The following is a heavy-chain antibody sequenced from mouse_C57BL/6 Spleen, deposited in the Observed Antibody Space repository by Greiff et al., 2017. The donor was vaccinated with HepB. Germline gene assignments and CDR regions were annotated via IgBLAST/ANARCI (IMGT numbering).Heavy chain of an antibody. CDR2: IDPSDSET. CDR1: GYTFTSYW. J-gene: IGHJ4*01. D-gene: IGHD2-1*01. CDR3: ARSSLYYCNSDYYAMDY. V-gene: IGHV1-52*01. Sequence: QVQLQQPGAELVRPGSSVKLSCKASGYTFTSYWIHWVKQRPIQGLEWIGNIDPSDSETHYNQKFKDKATLTVDKSSSTAYMQLSSLTSEDSAVYYCARSSLYYCNSDYYAMDYWGQGTSVTVSS.